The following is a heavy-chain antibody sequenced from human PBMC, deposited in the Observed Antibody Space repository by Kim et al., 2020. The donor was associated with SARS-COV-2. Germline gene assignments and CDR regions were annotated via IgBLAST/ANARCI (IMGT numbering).Heavy chain of an antibody. CDR1: GYGFTSYD. V-gene: IGHV1-8*02. D-gene: IGHD3-3*01. J-gene: IGHJ5*01. CDR2: VNPNSGNT. Sequence: ASVKVSCKASGYGFTSYDINWVRQATGQGLEWMGWVNPNSGNTGYAQKFQGRVTMTRNTATSTAYMELSSLTSEDTAVYYCASGPSGWYDFWGQGTLVTVSS. CDR3: ASGPSGWYDF.